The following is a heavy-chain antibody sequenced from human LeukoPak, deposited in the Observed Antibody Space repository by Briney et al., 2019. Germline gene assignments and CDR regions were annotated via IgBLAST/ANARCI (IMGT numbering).Heavy chain of an antibody. D-gene: IGHD4-17*01. J-gene: IGHJ5*02. CDR2: IWYDGRNK. Sequence: SGGSLRLSCAASGFTFSSYGMHWVRQAPGKGLEWVAVIWYDGRNKYYADSVKGRFTISRDNSKNTLYLQMNSLRAEDTAVYYCARDASVTTYNWFDPWGQGTLVTVSS. V-gene: IGHV3-33*01. CDR3: ARDASVTTYNWFDP. CDR1: GFTFSSYG.